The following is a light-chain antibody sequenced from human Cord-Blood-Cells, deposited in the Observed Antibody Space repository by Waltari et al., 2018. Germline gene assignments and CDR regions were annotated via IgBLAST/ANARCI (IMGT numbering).Light chain of an antibody. V-gene: IGLV2-23*03. J-gene: IGLJ2*01. CDR3: CSYAGSSTFVV. CDR1: SSDVGSSNL. Sequence: QSALTPPASVSGSHGQSVTIPCTGTSSDVGSSNLVSWYQQHPGKAPKLMTYEGSKRPSGVSNRFSGSKSGNTASLTISGLQAEDEADYYCCSYAGSSTFVVFGGGTKLTVL. CDR2: EGS.